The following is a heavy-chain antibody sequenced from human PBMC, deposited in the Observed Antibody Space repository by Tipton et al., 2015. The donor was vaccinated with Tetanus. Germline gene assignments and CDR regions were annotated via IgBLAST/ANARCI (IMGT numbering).Heavy chain of an antibody. Sequence: TLSLTCTVSGGSVSSGSYYWSWIRQPPGKGLEWIGYFFYSGSTNYNPSLKSRVSMAVGTSKNQFSLQLNSVTPDDTAVYYCARDPLGDETIFDYWGQGTLVTVSS. CDR1: GGSVSSGSYY. D-gene: IGHD3-10*01. CDR3: ARDPLGDETIFDY. V-gene: IGHV4-61*01. J-gene: IGHJ4*02. CDR2: FFYSGST.